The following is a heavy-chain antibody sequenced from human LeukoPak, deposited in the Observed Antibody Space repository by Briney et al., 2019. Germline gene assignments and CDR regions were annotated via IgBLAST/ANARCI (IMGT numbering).Heavy chain of an antibody. V-gene: IGHV1-2*02. CDR3: ARYSSGWYVGPYDY. CDR2: INPNSGGT. J-gene: IGHJ4*02. CDR1: GYTFTGYY. D-gene: IGHD6-19*01. Sequence: GASVKVSCKTSGYTFTGYYMHWVRQAPGQGLEWMGWINPNSGGTNYAQKFQGRVTMTRDTSISTAYMELSRLRSDDTAVYYCARYSSGWYVGPYDYWGQGTLVTVSS.